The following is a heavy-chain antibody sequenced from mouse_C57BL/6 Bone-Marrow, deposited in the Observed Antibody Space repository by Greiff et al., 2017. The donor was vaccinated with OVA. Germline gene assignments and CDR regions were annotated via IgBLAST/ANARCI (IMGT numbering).Heavy chain of an antibody. CDR3: AKMGCYGYAMDY. Sequence: QVHVKQSGPGLVQPSQSLSITCTASGFSLTSYGVHWVRQSPGKGLEWLGVIWRGGSTDYNAAFMSRLSITKDNSKSQVFFKMNSLQADDTAIYYCAKMGCYGYAMDYWGQGTSVTVSS. CDR2: IWRGGST. V-gene: IGHV2-5*01. D-gene: IGHD1-1*01. J-gene: IGHJ4*01. CDR1: GFSLTSYG.